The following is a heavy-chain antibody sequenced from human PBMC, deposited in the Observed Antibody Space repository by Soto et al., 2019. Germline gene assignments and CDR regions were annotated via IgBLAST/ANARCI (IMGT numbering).Heavy chain of an antibody. Sequence: QVQLVQSGAEVKKPGASVRISCEASRYAFTTYILYWVRQAPGQRLEWMGWINAGNGNTKYSQKFQDRVTITRDTSASTAYMELSSLRSDDTAVYYGASGNCDDICYHDYWGQGTLVTVSS. V-gene: IGHV1-3*01. CDR2: INAGNGNT. D-gene: IGHD2-21*01. CDR3: ASGNCDDICYHDY. CDR1: RYAFTTYI. J-gene: IGHJ4*02.